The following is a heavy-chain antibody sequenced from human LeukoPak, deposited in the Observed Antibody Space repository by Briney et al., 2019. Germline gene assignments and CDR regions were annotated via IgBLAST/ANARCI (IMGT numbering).Heavy chain of an antibody. J-gene: IGHJ4*02. CDR1: GGSISSYY. D-gene: IGHD6-6*01. CDR2: IYTSGST. Sequence: SETLSLTCTVSGGSISSYYWSWIRQPAGKGLEWIGRIYTSGSTYYNPSLKSRVTMSVDTSKNHFSLKLSSVSAADTAVYYCVRYSHLVPDYWGQGTLVTVSS. CDR3: VRYSHLVPDY. V-gene: IGHV4-4*07.